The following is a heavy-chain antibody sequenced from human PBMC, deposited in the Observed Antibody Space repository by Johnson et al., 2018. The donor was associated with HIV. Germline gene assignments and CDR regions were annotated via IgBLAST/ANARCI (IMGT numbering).Heavy chain of an antibody. CDR2: INSDGSST. D-gene: IGHD3-16*02. CDR3: ARNLWGSYRHDAFDI. CDR1: GFTFSSYW. J-gene: IGHJ3*02. Sequence: VQLVESGGGVVQPGRSLRLSCAASGFTFSSYWMHWVRQAPGKGLVWVSRINSDGSSTSYADSVKGRFTISRDNAKNTLYLQMNSLRAEDTAVYYCARNLWGSYRHDAFDIWGQGTMVTVSS. V-gene: IGHV3-74*02.